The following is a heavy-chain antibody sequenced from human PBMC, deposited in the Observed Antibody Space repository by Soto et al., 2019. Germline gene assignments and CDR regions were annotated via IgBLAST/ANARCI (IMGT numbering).Heavy chain of an antibody. CDR2: IIPVFGTP. V-gene: IGHV1-69*12. CDR3: ARGDATKIVVNTYYAMDV. J-gene: IGHJ6*02. D-gene: IGHD3-22*01. CDR1: GGSLSNFG. Sequence: QVQLVQSGAEVKKPGSSVKVSCTASGGSLSNFGISWVRQAPGQGLEWMGAIIPVFGTPNYAQKFQDRVTINADESTTTVYMEVRSLTSEDTAVYCARGDATKIVVNTYYAMDVWGQGTTVTVSS.